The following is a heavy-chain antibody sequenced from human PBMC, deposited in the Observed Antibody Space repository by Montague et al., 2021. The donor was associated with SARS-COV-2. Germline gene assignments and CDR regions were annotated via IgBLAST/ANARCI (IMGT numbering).Heavy chain of an antibody. CDR1: GGSISSSSYS. CDR3: ARGARQGYGFRLGSFDS. CDR2: INHSGST. V-gene: IGHV4-39*07. Sequence: SETLSLTCTVSGGSISSSSYSWNWIRQPPGKGLEWIGEINHSGSTNYNPSLKGRVTMSVDTSKNQFSLKLSSVTAADTAVYYCARGARQGYGFRLGSFDSWGQGTLVTVSS. J-gene: IGHJ4*02. D-gene: IGHD3-10*01.